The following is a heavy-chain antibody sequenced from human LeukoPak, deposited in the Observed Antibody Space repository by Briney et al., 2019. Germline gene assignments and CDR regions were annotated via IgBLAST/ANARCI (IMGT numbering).Heavy chain of an antibody. CDR2: TYYRSKWYH. D-gene: IGHD2-2*01. CDR3: ARGGIGYCDSSSCYFDY. Sequence: SQTLSLTCALSGDSVSSNSAAWNWIRQSPSRGLEWLGRTYYRSKWYHDYAVSVKSRLTINPDTSKNQFSLQLNSVIPEDTAVYYCARGGIGYCDSSSCYFDYWGQGTLVTVSS. J-gene: IGHJ4*02. CDR1: GDSVSSNSAA. V-gene: IGHV6-1*01.